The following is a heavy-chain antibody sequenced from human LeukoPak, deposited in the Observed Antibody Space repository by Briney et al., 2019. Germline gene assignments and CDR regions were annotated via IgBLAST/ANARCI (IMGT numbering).Heavy chain of an antibody. J-gene: IGHJ3*02. CDR3: ARGIFGDPDLKRDAFDI. CDR2: IIPIFGTA. V-gene: IGHV1-69*13. D-gene: IGHD2-21*02. Sequence: SVKVSCKASGGTFSSYAISWVRQAPGQGLEWMGGIIPIFGTANYAQKFQGRVTITADESTSTAYMELSSLRSEDTAVYYCARGIFGDPDLKRDAFDIWGQGTTVTVSS. CDR1: GGTFSSYA.